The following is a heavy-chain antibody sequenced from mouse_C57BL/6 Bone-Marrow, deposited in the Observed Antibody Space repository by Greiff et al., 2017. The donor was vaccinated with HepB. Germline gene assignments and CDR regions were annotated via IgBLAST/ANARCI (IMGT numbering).Heavy chain of an antibody. CDR1: GYTFTNYW. Sequence: QVQLQQSGAELVRPGTSVKMSCKASGYTFTNYWIGWAKQRPGHGLEWIGDIYPGGGYTNYNEKFKGKYTLTADKSSSTAYMQFSSLTSEDSAIYYCAREPYGYAMDYWGQGTSVTVSS. J-gene: IGHJ4*01. CDR3: AREPYGYAMDY. D-gene: IGHD1-1*02. CDR2: IYPGGGYT. V-gene: IGHV1-63*01.